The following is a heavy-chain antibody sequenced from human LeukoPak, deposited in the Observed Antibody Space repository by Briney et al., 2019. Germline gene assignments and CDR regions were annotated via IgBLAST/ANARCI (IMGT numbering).Heavy chain of an antibody. CDR1: GFTFSSYS. D-gene: IGHD2-15*01. V-gene: IGHV3-21*01. J-gene: IGHJ2*01. Sequence: GGSLRLSCAASGFTFSSYSMNWVRQAPGKGLEWVSSISSSSSYIYYADSVKGRFTISRDNAKNLLYLQMNSLRAEDTAVYYCAAAATSRHWYFDLWGRGTLVTVSS. CDR2: ISSSSSYI. CDR3: AAAATSRHWYFDL.